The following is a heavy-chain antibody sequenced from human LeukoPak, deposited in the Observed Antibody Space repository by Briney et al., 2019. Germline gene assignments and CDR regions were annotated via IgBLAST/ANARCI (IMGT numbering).Heavy chain of an antibody. CDR1: GGSISSYY. V-gene: IGHV4-59*01. J-gene: IGHJ1*01. CDR2: IYYSGNT. CDR3: ARDEYPSSGWYRYFQH. Sequence: SETLSLTCTVSGGSISSYYWSWIRQPPGKGLEWIGYIYYSGNTNYNPSLKSRVTISVDTSKNQFSLKLSSVTAADTAVYYCARDEYPSSGWYRYFQHWGQGTLVTVSS. D-gene: IGHD6-19*01.